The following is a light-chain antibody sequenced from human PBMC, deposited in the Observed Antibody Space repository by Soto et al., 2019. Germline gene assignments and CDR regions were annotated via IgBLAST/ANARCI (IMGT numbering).Light chain of an antibody. CDR2: EVN. CDR1: NRDIGAFNY. J-gene: IGLJ2*01. V-gene: IGLV2-14*01. CDR3: SSYKSSSTLVV. Sequence: QSALTQPASVSGSPGQSITISCTGTNRDIGAFNYVSWYQQHPDKAPKLLISEVNNRPSGVSHRFSGSKSGNTASLTISGLQPADEADYYCSSYKSSSTLVVFGGGTKLTVL.